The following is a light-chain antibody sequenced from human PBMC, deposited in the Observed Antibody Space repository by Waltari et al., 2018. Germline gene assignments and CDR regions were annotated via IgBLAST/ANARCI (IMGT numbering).Light chain of an antibody. J-gene: IGKJ1*01. V-gene: IGKV3-20*01. CDR2: AAS. CDR1: QSIGRY. CDR3: QNHERLPAT. Sequence: VVLTQSPGTLSLSPGERATLSCRASQSIGRYLVWYQQRPGQAPRLLIYAASTRATGIPDRFSGSWSGTDFTLTISRLEPEDFAVYYCQNHERLPATFGQGTKVEIK.